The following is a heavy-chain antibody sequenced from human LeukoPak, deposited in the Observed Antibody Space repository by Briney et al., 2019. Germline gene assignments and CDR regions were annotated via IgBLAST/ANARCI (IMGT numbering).Heavy chain of an antibody. CDR1: GGSISSGSYY. Sequence: SETLSLTCTVSGGSISSGSYYWSWIRQPAGKGLEWIGRIYTSGSTNYNPSLKSRVTISVDTSKNQFSLKLSSVTAADTAVYYCARAHDYYDSSGYYYGFDYWGQGTLVTVSS. CDR3: ARAHDYYDSSGYYYGFDY. D-gene: IGHD3-22*01. V-gene: IGHV4-61*02. CDR2: IYTSGST. J-gene: IGHJ4*02.